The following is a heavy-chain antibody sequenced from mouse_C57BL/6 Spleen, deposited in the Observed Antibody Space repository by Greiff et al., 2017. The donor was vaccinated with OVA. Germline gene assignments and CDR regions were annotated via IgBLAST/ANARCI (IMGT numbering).Heavy chain of an antibody. CDR1: GYTFTDYY. CDR3: ARYEVTTWGFAY. D-gene: IGHD2-2*01. V-gene: IGHV1-76*01. J-gene: IGHJ3*01. Sequence: VQLQQSGAELVRPGASVKLSCKASGYTFTDYYINWVKQRPGQGLEWIARIYPGSGNTYYNEKFKGKATMTAEKSSSTAYMQLSSLTSEDSAVYFCARYEVTTWGFAYWGQGTLVTVSA. CDR2: IYPGSGNT.